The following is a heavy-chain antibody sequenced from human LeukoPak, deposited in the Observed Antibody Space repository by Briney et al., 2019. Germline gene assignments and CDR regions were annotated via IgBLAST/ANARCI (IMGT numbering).Heavy chain of an antibody. Sequence: ASETLSLTCTVSGDSISRSTYYWAWIRQPPGKGLEWIGSVYYGRSPYFNPSLESRAAISVDTSKNHFSLKMSSVTAADTAVYYCARSSGTGTFSYWGQGTLVTVSS. D-gene: IGHD6-25*01. CDR3: ARSSGTGTFSY. J-gene: IGHJ4*02. CDR2: VYYGRSP. V-gene: IGHV4-39*02. CDR1: GDSISRSTYY.